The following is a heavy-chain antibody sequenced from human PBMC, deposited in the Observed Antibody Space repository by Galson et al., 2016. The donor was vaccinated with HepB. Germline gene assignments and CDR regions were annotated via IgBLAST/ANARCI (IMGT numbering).Heavy chain of an antibody. CDR1: GFTFRDYY. CDR3: ARSPLLYYDSSGYYNPSPFDY. D-gene: IGHD3-22*01. Sequence: SLRLSCAASGFTFRDYYMTWIRQAPGTGLEWVSYISSSGTTIYYADSVKGRFTISRDNAKSSLFLHMNSLRAEDTAVYYCARSPLLYYDSSGYYNPSPFDYWGQGTLVTVSS. V-gene: IGHV3-11*01. J-gene: IGHJ4*02. CDR2: ISSSGTTI.